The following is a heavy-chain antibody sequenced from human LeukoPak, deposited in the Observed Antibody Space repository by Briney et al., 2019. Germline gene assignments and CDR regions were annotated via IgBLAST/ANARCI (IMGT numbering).Heavy chain of an antibody. D-gene: IGHD3-3*01. CDR3: AKYPRTLEWLFSYFDY. Sequence: GGSLRLSCAASGFTFSSYGMHWVRQAPGKGLEWVAFIRYDGSNKYYADSVKGRVTISRDNSKNTLYLQMNSLRAEDTAVYYCAKYPRTLEWLFSYFDYWGQGTLVTVSS. J-gene: IGHJ4*02. V-gene: IGHV3-30*02. CDR1: GFTFSSYG. CDR2: IRYDGSNK.